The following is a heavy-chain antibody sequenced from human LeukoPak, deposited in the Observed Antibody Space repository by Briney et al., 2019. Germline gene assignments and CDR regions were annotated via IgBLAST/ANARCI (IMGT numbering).Heavy chain of an antibody. Sequence: SVKVSCKASGGTFSSYAISWVRQAPGQGLEWMGRIIPILGIANYAQKFQGRVTITADKSTSTAYMELSSPRSEDTAVYYCARDQVPEYYYDSSGYQNWFDPWGQGTLVTVSS. J-gene: IGHJ5*02. CDR3: ARDQVPEYYYDSSGYQNWFDP. CDR1: GGTFSSYA. D-gene: IGHD3-22*01. V-gene: IGHV1-69*04. CDR2: IIPILGIA.